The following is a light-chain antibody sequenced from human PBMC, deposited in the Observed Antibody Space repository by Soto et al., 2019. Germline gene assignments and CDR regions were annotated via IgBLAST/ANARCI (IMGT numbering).Light chain of an antibody. V-gene: IGLV2-14*01. Sequence: QSALIQPASVSGSPGQSITISCTGTSSDVGGYNYVSWYQQHPGKAPKLMIYDVNNRPSGVSNRFSGSKSGNTASLTISGRQAEDEADYYCSSYTSSSTLVVFGGGTKLTVL. CDR1: SSDVGGYNY. CDR2: DVN. CDR3: SSYTSSSTLVV. J-gene: IGLJ2*01.